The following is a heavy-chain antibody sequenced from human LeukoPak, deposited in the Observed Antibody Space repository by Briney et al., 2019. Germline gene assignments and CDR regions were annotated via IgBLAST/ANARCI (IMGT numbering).Heavy chain of an antibody. CDR2: ISPTGSTT. V-gene: IGHV3-74*01. J-gene: IGHJ4*02. CDR1: GFSFSGHW. Sequence: PGGSLRLSCIASGFSFSGHWMHWARQLPGKGLVWVSRISPTGSTTSYADSVKGRFTVSRDSAKNTLYLQVNNLRAEDTAVYYCGRGPNSNWSGLDFWGQGTLLTVSS. CDR3: GRGPNSNWSGLDF. D-gene: IGHD6-6*01.